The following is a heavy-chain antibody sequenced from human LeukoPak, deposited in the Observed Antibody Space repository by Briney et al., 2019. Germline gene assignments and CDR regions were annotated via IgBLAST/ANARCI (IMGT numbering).Heavy chain of an antibody. CDR2: VKQVGSDK. Sequence: GGSLRLSCAASGFTFISYVIHWVRQAPGKGLEWVANVKQVGSDKYYMDSVKGRFTISRGNAENSLDLQMNSLRAEDTAVYYCARGVFASGWYPDNFDYWGQGTLVTVSS. J-gene: IGHJ4*02. CDR1: GFTFISYV. V-gene: IGHV3-7*01. CDR3: ARGVFASGWYPDNFDY. D-gene: IGHD6-19*01.